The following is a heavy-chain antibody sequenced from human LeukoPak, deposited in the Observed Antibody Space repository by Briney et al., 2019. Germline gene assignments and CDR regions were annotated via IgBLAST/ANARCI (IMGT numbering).Heavy chain of an antibody. CDR3: ARLSSNAVWLDY. CDR1: GYSFITYW. D-gene: IGHD2-8*01. CDR2: IYPGDFGT. V-gene: IGHV5-51*01. J-gene: IGHJ4*02. Sequence: GESLKISCKGSGYSFITYWIGWVRQMPGKGLEWMGIIYPGDFGTRYSPSFQGQVTISADKSISTAYLQWSSLKASDTAMYYCARLSSNAVWLDYWGQGTLVTVSS.